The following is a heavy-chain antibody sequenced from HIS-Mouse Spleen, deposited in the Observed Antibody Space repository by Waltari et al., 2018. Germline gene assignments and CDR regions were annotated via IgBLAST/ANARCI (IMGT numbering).Heavy chain of an antibody. CDR3: ARERRGPGWFDP. V-gene: IGHV3-7*01. Sequence: EVQLVESGGGLVQPGGSLRLSCAASGFTFSSYWMSWVRQAPGKGGGWVANIKEDGSQKYYVDSGKGRFTISRDNAKNSLYLQMNSLRAEDTAVYYCARERRGPGWFDPWGQGTLVTVSS. D-gene: IGHD5-12*01. CDR1: GFTFSSYW. J-gene: IGHJ5*02. CDR2: IKEDGSQK.